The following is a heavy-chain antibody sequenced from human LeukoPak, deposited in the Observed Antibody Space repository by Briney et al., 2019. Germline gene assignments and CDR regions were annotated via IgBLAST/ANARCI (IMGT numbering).Heavy chain of an antibody. CDR2: MNPNSGNT. CDR1: GYTFTGYY. D-gene: IGHD3-22*01. Sequence: ASVKVSCKASGYTFTGYYMHWVRQATGQGLEWMGWMNPNSGNTGYAQKLQGRVTMTTDTSTSTAYMELRSLRSDDTAVYYCARDENYYDSSGYYYPDAFDIWGQGTMVTVSS. CDR3: ARDENYYDSSGYYYPDAFDI. J-gene: IGHJ3*02. V-gene: IGHV1-8*02.